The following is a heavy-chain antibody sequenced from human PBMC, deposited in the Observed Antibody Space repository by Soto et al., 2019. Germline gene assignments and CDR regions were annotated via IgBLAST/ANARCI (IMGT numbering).Heavy chain of an antibody. D-gene: IGHD2-2*01. CDR3: ARVIPGAEAWFDP. CDR1: GKTFTNFG. CDR2: ISAYTDDP. J-gene: IGHJ5*02. V-gene: IGHV1-18*01. Sequence: ASVKVSFKASGKTFTNFGVTWLRQAPGQGLEWMGWISAYTDDPNYAQKFQGRVTMTIDTSTSTAYLDLRSLTSDDTAVYYCARVIPGAEAWFDPWGQGTLVTVSS.